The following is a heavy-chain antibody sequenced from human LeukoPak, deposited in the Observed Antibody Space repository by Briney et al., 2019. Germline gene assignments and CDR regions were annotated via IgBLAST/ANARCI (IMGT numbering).Heavy chain of an antibody. CDR3: ARDQAAIFGVVIIPADFDY. CDR1: GFTFSSYG. Sequence: GGSLRLSCAASGFTFSSYGMHWVRQAPGKGLEWVAFIRYDGSNKYYADSVKGRFTISRDNSKNTLYLQMNSLRAEDTAVYYCARDQAAIFGVVIIPADFDYWGQGTLVTVSS. D-gene: IGHD3-3*01. J-gene: IGHJ4*02. V-gene: IGHV3-30*02. CDR2: IRYDGSNK.